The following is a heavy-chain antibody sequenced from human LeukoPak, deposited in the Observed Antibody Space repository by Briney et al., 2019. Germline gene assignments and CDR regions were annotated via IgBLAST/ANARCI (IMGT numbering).Heavy chain of an antibody. CDR3: ARDTLGSGSPPR. V-gene: IGHV4-39*07. Sequence: PSETLSLTCTVSGGSISSSSYYWGWIRQPPGKGLEWIGSIYYSGSTYYNPSLKSRVTISVDTSKNQLSLKLSSVTAADTAVYYCARDTLGSGSPPRWGQGTLVTVSS. CDR1: GGSISSSSYY. D-gene: IGHD3-22*01. CDR2: IYYSGST. J-gene: IGHJ4*02.